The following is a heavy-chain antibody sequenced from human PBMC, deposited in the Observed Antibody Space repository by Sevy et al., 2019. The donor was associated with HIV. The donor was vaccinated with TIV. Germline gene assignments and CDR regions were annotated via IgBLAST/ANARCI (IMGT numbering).Heavy chain of an antibody. CDR3: ARLHYSSGWLDY. D-gene: IGHD6-19*01. J-gene: IGHJ4*02. V-gene: IGHV3-48*02. CDR1: GFSFTTYS. CDR2: ISAGSTTI. Sequence: GSLRLSCAASGFSFTTYSMNWVRQAPGKGLEWVSYISAGSTTIYYADSVKGRFTISRDNAKNSLYLQMNSLRDDDTAVYYCARLHYSSGWLDYWGQGTLVTVSS.